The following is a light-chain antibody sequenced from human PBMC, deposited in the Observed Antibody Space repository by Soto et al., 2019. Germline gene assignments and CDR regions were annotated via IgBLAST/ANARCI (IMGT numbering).Light chain of an antibody. CDR1: QGISNY. J-gene: IGKJ1*01. CDR3: QHYNSYSEA. Sequence: DIQLTQSPSSLSASVGDRVTITCRASQGISNYLAWYQQKPGKAPNLLIYAASTLQTGVPSRFSGSGSGTEFTLSISSLQPDDVATYYCQHYNSYSEALGQGTKVDIK. V-gene: IGKV1-9*01. CDR2: AAS.